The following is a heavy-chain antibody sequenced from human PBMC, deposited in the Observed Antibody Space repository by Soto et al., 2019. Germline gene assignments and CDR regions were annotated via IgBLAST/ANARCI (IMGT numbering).Heavy chain of an antibody. D-gene: IGHD3-22*01. CDR3: ARQLDYYDSSGYYYPFDY. CDR1: GYSFTSYW. V-gene: IGHV5-10-1*01. J-gene: IGHJ4*02. Sequence: PGESLKISCXGSGYSFTSYWISWVRQMPGKGLEWMGRIDPSDSYTNYSPSFQGHVTISADKSISTAYLQWSSLKASDTAMYYCARQLDYYDSSGYYYPFDYWGQGTLVTVSS. CDR2: IDPSDSYT.